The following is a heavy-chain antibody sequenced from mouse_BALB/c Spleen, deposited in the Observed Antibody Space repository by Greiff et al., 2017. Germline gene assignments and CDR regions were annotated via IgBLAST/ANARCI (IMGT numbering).Heavy chain of an antibody. CDR2: IDPYYGGT. V-gene: IGHV1S135*01. Sequence: VQLQQSGPELEKPGASVKISCKASGYSFTGYNMNWVKQSNGKSLEWIGHIDPYYGGTSYNQKFKGKATLTVDKSSSTAYINLNSLTSEDSAVYYYATYGNYAMDYWGQGTSVTVSS. J-gene: IGHJ4*01. CDR1: GYSFTGYN. CDR3: ATYGNYAMDY. D-gene: IGHD2-1*01.